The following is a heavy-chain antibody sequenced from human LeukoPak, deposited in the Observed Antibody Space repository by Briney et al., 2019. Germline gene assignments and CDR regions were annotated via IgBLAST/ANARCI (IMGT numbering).Heavy chain of an antibody. CDR1: GGSISSYY. CDR3: ARVVPYDYYDSSGYYFDY. D-gene: IGHD3-22*01. CDR2: IYYSGST. Sequence: SETLSLTCTVSGGSISSYYWSWIRQPPGKGLEWIGYIYYSGSTNYNPSLKSRVTISVDTSKNRFSLKLSSVTAADTAVYYCARVVPYDYYDSSGYYFDYWGQGTLVTVSS. V-gene: IGHV4-59*01. J-gene: IGHJ4*02.